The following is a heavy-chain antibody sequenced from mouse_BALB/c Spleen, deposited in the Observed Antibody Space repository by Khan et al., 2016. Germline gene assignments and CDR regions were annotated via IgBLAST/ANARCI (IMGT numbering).Heavy chain of an antibody. CDR1: GDSITSGY. D-gene: IGHD6-1*01. V-gene: IGHV3-8*02. CDR2: ISHSGST. CDR3: AKYDSSAYVGYMDY. J-gene: IGHJ4*01. Sequence: EVQLQESGPSLVKPSQTLSLTCSVTGDSITSGYWNWIRKFPGNKLEYMGYISHSGSTYYNPPLKSRISIIRDTSKNQSYLQLNSVTTEDTATYYCAKYDSSAYVGYMDYWGQGTSVTVSS.